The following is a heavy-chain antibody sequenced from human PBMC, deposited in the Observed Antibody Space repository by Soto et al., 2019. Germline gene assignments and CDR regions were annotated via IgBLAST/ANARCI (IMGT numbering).Heavy chain of an antibody. CDR1: GFILSSFA. Sequence: VQLAESGGDVVQPGRSLRLSCAASGFILSSFALQWVRQTPDKGLEWVAFISNDGSQTYYADSVKGRFTISRDNSNNSLTLQMDRLRPEDTARYYCARDPYFDYMYGTPDYWGQGTLVAVSS. J-gene: IGHJ4*02. V-gene: IGHV3-30-3*01. CDR2: ISNDGSQT. CDR3: ARDPYFDYMYGTPDY. D-gene: IGHD3-16*01.